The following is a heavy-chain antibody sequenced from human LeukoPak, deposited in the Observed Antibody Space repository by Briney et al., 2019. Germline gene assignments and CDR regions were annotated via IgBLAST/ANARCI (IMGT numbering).Heavy chain of an antibody. Sequence: GGSLRLSCAASGFTFSSYSMNWVRQAPGKGLEWVSSISSSSSYIYYADSVKGRFTISRDNAKNSLYLQMNSLRVEDTAVYFCAKRGVVIRVILVGFQKEAYYFASWGQGALVTVSS. V-gene: IGHV3-21*04. CDR1: GFTFSSYS. CDR3: AKRGVVIRVILVGFQKEAYYFAS. J-gene: IGHJ4*02. D-gene: IGHD3-22*01. CDR2: ISSSSSYI.